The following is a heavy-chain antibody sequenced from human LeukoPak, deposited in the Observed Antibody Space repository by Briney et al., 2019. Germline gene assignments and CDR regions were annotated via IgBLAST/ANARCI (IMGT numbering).Heavy chain of an antibody. Sequence: GESLKISCRGSGYSFPDYWVGWVRQMPGKGLEWMGFIFPGASNTLYSPSFQGQVTISADRSISTAYLQWSSLKPSDTAMYYCMRRAQGPNWNDGNWFDPWGQGTLVTVFS. V-gene: IGHV5-51*01. D-gene: IGHD1-20*01. CDR3: MRRAQGPNWNDGNWFDP. J-gene: IGHJ5*02. CDR2: IFPGASNT. CDR1: GYSFPDYW.